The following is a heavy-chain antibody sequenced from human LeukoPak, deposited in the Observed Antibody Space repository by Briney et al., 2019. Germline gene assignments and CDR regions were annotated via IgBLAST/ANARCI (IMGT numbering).Heavy chain of an antibody. CDR2: IKQDGSEK. J-gene: IGHJ4*02. D-gene: IGHD3-3*01. V-gene: IGHV3-7*01. CDR1: GFTFSSYW. Sequence: GGSLRLSCAASGFTFSSYWMSWVRQAPGKGLEWVANIKQDGSEKYYVDSVKGRFTISRDNAKNSLYLQMNSLRAEDTAVYYCARAGYYDFWSGYSWFDYWGQGTLVTASS. CDR3: ARAGYYDFWSGYSWFDY.